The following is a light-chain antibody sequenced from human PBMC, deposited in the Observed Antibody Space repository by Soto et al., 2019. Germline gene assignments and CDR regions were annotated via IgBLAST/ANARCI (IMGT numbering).Light chain of an antibody. Sequence: QSVLTQPASVSASPGQSITISCTGTSSDVGGSDLVSWYQHYPGKAPKLIIYEGTKRPSGVSNRFSGSKSGNTASLTISGLQAEEEADYYCSSYAGGRVIFGGGTKLTVL. CDR3: SSYAGGRVI. CDR1: SSDVGGSDL. V-gene: IGLV2-23*01. CDR2: EGT. J-gene: IGLJ2*01.